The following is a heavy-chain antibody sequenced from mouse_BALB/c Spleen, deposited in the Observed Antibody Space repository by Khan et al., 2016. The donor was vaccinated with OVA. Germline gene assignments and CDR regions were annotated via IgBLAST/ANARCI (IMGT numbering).Heavy chain of an antibody. Sequence: QVQLKESGPGLVAPSQSLSITCTVSGFSLTSYGVHWVRQPPGTGLEWLGLIWAGGRTDYNSALMSRLLIRPSHSTRPVFFKMTSLQTDDTAMDYCATSITMVVGMDYWGQGTSGTVSS. CDR1: GFSLTSYG. CDR3: ATSITMVVGMDY. V-gene: IGHV2-9*02. D-gene: IGHD1-1*01. CDR2: IWAGGRT. J-gene: IGHJ4*01.